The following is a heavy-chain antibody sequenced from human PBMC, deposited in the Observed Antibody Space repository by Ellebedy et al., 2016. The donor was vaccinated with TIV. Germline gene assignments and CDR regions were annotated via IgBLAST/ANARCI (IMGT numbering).Heavy chain of an antibody. CDR2: IYYSGNT. D-gene: IGHD5-12*01. Sequence: SETLSLXCTVSGGSISSGGYYWSWIRQHPGKGLEWIGYIYYSGNTYYNPSLKSRVTISVDTSKNQFSLKLRSVTAADTAVYYCARGQGRRKATDYWGQGTLVTVSS. CDR1: GGSISSGGYY. CDR3: ARGQGRRKATDY. J-gene: IGHJ4*02. V-gene: IGHV4-31*03.